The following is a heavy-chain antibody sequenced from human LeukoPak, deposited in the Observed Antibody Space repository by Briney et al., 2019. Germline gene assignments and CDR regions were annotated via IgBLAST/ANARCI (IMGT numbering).Heavy chain of an antibody. Sequence: SETPSLTCTVSGGSISSGGYYWSWIRQHAGKGLEWFGYIHDSGSTDYNPSLKSRVSISRHTSKNQFSLRLSSVTAADTAVYYCARVNYDIFYYYGVDVWGQGTSVTVSS. D-gene: IGHD3-9*01. V-gene: IGHV4-31*03. J-gene: IGHJ6*02. CDR3: ARVNYDIFYYYGVDV. CDR1: GGSISSGGYY. CDR2: IHDSGST.